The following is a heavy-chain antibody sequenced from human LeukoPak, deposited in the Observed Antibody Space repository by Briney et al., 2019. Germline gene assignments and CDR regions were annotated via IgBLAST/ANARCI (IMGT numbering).Heavy chain of an antibody. Sequence: SVKVSCKASGGTFSSYAISWVRQAPGQGLEWMGGIIPIFGTANYAQKFQGRVTITTDESTSPAYMELSSLRSEDTAVYYCARDRGDRYNQKYYYYMDVWGKGTTVTVSS. V-gene: IGHV1-69*05. CDR3: ARDRGDRYNQKYYYYMDV. CDR2: IIPIFGTA. D-gene: IGHD5-24*01. J-gene: IGHJ6*03. CDR1: GGTFSSYA.